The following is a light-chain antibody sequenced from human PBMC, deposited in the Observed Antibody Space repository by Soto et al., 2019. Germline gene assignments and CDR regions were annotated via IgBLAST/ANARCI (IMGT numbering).Light chain of an antibody. Sequence: SYELTQPLSVSVALGQTARLTCGRTNIGSKNVHWYQQKPGQAPVLVIYRDNNRPSGIPERFSGSNSGNTATLTISRAQVGDEADYYCQVGDSSTAVVFGGGTQLTVL. CDR1: NIGSKN. J-gene: IGLJ7*01. V-gene: IGLV3-9*01. CDR3: QVGDSSTAVV. CDR2: RDN.